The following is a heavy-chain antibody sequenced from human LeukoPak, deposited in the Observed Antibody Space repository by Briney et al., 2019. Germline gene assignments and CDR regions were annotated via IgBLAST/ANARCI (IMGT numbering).Heavy chain of an antibody. J-gene: IGHJ4*02. Sequence: PSETLSLTCAVYGGSFSGYYWSWIRQPPGKGLEWIGEINHSGSTNYNPSLKSRVTISVDTSKNQFSLKLSSVTAADTAVYYCARVDRMAGVPAAEGGDYWGQGTLVTVSS. D-gene: IGHD2-2*01. CDR2: INHSGST. CDR3: ARVDRMAGVPAAEGGDY. CDR1: GGSFSGYY. V-gene: IGHV4-34*01.